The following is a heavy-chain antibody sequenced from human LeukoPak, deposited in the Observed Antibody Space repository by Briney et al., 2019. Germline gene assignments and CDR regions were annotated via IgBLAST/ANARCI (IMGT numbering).Heavy chain of an antibody. CDR1: GYNFPSYG. V-gene: IGHV1-18*01. D-gene: IGHD6-19*01. CDR3: ARERSGWFFSN. J-gene: IGHJ4*02. CDR2: IRPHTGET. Sequence: GASVKVSCKASGYNFPSYGINWVRQAPGQGLEWMGWIRPHTGETNSAQRFQDRVTMTTDTSTSTAYMDLRSLRSDDTAVYYCARERSGWFFSNWGQGTLVTVSS.